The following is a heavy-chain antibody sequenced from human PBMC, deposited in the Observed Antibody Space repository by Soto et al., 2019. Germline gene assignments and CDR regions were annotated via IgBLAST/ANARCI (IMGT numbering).Heavy chain of an antibody. CDR3: ARDRSPREWLPEHSNAFDI. D-gene: IGHD3-3*01. V-gene: IGHV4-4*02. J-gene: IGHJ3*02. CDR1: SGSISSSNW. CDR2: IYNSGST. Sequence: SETLSLTCAVSSGSISSSNWWSWVRPPPGKGLEGIGEIYNSGSTNYNPSLKSRVTISVDKSKNQFSMKLTSVTAADTAVYYCARDRSPREWLPEHSNAFDIWGQGTMVTVSS.